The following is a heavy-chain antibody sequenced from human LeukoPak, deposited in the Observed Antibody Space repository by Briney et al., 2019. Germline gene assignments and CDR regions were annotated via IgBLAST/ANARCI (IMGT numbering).Heavy chain of an antibody. CDR3: AGARGYIIDY. D-gene: IGHD5-18*01. J-gene: IGHJ4*02. Sequence: GGSLRLSCAASGFTVSLNFMNWVRQAPGTGLEWVSIMHPDGVTHYSDSVKGRFTISRDNSNNILYLQMNGLRAEDTAVYSCAGARGYIIDYWGQGTLVTVSS. CDR2: MHPDGVT. CDR1: GFTVSLNF. V-gene: IGHV3-53*01.